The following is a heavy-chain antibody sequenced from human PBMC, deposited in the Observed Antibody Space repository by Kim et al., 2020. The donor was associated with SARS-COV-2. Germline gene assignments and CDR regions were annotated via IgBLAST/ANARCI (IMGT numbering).Heavy chain of an antibody. CDR1: GFTFSSCA. CDR2: ISYDGSNK. J-gene: IGHJ6*01. CDR3: ARDSWSRLRGLTYSYYGMDV. V-gene: IGHV3-30-3*01. Sequence: GGSLRLSCAASGFTFSSCAMHWVRQAPGKGLEWVAVISYDGSNKNYVASVKGRFTISRDTSKNTLYLQMNSLRAEDTAMYYCARDSWSRLRGLTYSYYGMDVWGQGTTVTVSS. D-gene: IGHD3-10*01.